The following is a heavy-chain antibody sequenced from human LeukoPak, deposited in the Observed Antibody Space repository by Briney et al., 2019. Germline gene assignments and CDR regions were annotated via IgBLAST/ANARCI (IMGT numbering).Heavy chain of an antibody. CDR3: TTTIVGVTTWFDP. Sequence: PGGSLRLSCAASGFTLSNAYMSWVRQAPGKGLEWVGRIKNKTNGGTTDYAAPVKGRFTISRDDSKNALYLQMNSLKTEDTAVYYCTTTIVGVTTWFDPWGQGTLVTVSS. D-gene: IGHD1-26*01. CDR1: GFTLSNAY. J-gene: IGHJ5*02. V-gene: IGHV3-15*01. CDR2: IKNKTNGGTT.